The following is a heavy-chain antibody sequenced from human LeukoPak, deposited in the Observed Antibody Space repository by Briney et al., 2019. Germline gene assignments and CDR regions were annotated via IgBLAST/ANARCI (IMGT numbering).Heavy chain of an antibody. CDR3: SRGSALNRAYSGYDPPFHY. J-gene: IGHJ4*02. D-gene: IGHD5-12*01. Sequence: ASVKVSCKASGYTFSDYYMHWVRQAPGQGLEWMGWINPNSDATGYAQKFQGRVTMTRDTSISTADMELNSLRSDDTAMYYCSRGSALNRAYSGYDPPFHYWGQGTLVAVSS. V-gene: IGHV1-2*02. CDR2: INPNSDAT. CDR1: GYTFSDYY.